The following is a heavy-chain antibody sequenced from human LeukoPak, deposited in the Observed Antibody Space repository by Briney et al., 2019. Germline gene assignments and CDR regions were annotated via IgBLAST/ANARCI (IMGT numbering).Heavy chain of an antibody. D-gene: IGHD4-11*01. CDR2: MNTNSGNT. CDR1: GYTFTSYD. CDR3: ARVYTTVTTTEAFDI. J-gene: IGHJ3*02. V-gene: IGHV1-8*01. Sequence: ASVKVSCKASGYTFTSYDVNWVRQATGQGLEWMGWMNTNSGNTGHAQKLQGRVTMTRNTSISTAYMELSSLRSDDTAVYYCARVYTTVTTTEAFDIWGQGTMVTVSS.